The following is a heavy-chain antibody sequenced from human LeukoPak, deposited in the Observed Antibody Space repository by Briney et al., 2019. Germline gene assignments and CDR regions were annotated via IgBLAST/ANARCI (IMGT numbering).Heavy chain of an antibody. V-gene: IGHV4-4*07. CDR3: ARESRHYDGSGFYHDY. CDR1: SGSITNYF. Sequence: SETLSLTCTVSSGSITNYFWSWIRQPAGKGLEGIGRIFTTGNTDYNPALKSRVTMSVDTSKNQFSLQLTSVTAADSAVYYCARESRHYDGSGFYHDYWGQGTLVTVSS. J-gene: IGHJ4*02. CDR2: IFTTGNT. D-gene: IGHD3-22*01.